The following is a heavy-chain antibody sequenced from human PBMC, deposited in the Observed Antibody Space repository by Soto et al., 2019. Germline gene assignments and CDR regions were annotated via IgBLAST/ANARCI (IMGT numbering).Heavy chain of an antibody. CDR2: ISSSGSTI. CDR1: GFTFSDYY. J-gene: IGHJ4*02. CDR3: ARDLRYSSGWYDY. V-gene: IGHV3-11*01. Sequence: SLRLSCAASGFTFSDYYMSWIHQAPGKGLEWVSYISSSGSTIYYADSVKGRFTISRDNAKNSLYLQMNSLRAEDTAVYYCARDLRYSSGWYDYWGQGTLVTVSS. D-gene: IGHD6-19*01.